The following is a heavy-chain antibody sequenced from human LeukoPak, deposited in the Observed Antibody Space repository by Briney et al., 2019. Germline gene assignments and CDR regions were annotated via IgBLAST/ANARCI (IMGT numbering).Heavy chain of an antibody. Sequence: GGSLRLSCVASGFNFNTYAIHWVRQAPGKGLEWVALISYNGGRKDYADSVKGRFTISRDNSKNTLYLQMNSLRAEDTAVYYCARDHTAMVSNPDYWGQGTLVTVSS. V-gene: IGHV3-30*04. CDR2: ISYNGGRK. J-gene: IGHJ4*02. D-gene: IGHD5-18*01. CDR1: GFNFNTYA. CDR3: ARDHTAMVSNPDY.